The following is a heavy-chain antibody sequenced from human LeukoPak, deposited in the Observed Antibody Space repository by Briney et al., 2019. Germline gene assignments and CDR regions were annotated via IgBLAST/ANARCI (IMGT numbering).Heavy chain of an antibody. CDR3: ARGRITIFGVASRFDP. J-gene: IGHJ5*02. CDR1: GGSSSGYY. D-gene: IGHD3-3*01. CDR2: INHSGST. V-gene: IGHV4-34*01. Sequence: SETLSLTCAVYGGSSSGYYWSWIRQPPGKGLEWIGEINHSGSTNYNPSLKSRVTISVDTSKNQFSLKLSSVTAADTAVYYCARGRITIFGVASRFDPWGQGTLVTVSS.